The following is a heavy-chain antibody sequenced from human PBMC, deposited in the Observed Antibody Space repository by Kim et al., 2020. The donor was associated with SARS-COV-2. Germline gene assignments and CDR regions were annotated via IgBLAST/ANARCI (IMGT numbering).Heavy chain of an antibody. V-gene: IGHV3-30*18. J-gene: IGHJ3*02. CDR3: AKAHSGSYYDAFDI. CDR1: GFTFSSYG. Sequence: GRSLRLSCAASGFTFSSYGMHWVRQAPGKGLEWVAVISYDGSNKYYADSVKGRFTISRDNSKNTLYLQMNSLRAEDTAEYYCAKAHSGSYYDAFDIWGQGTMVTVSS. CDR2: ISYDGSNK. D-gene: IGHD1-26*01.